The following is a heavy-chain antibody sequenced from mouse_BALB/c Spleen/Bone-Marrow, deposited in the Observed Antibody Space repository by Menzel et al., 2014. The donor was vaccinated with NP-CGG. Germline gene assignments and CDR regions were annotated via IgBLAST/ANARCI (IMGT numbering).Heavy chain of an antibody. D-gene: IGHD2-1*01. J-gene: IGHJ4*01. CDR2: IAPGSGST. CDR1: GYTFTNYW. Sequence: DLVKPGASVKLSCKASGYTFTNYWINWIKQRPGQGLEWIGRIAPGSGSTYHNEMFKGKATLTVDTSSSTAYIQLSSLSSEDSAVYFCARGIYYGNYVYAMDYWGQGTSVTVSS. V-gene: IGHV1S41*01. CDR3: ARGIYYGNYVYAMDY.